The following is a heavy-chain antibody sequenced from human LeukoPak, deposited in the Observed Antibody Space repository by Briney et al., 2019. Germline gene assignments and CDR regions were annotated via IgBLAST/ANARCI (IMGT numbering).Heavy chain of an antibody. V-gene: IGHV5-51*01. D-gene: IGHD2-21*02. Sequence: GESLQISCKGSGYSFTSCWIGWVRQMPGKGLEWMGIIYPGDSDTRYSPSFQGQVTISADKSISTAYLQWSSLKASDTAMYYCARQAYCGGDCSANFDYWGQGTLVTVSS. CDR1: GYSFTSCW. J-gene: IGHJ4*02. CDR2: IYPGDSDT. CDR3: ARQAYCGGDCSANFDY.